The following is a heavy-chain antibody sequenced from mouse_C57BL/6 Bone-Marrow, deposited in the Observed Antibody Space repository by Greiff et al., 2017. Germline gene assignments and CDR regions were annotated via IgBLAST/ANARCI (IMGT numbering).Heavy chain of an antibody. D-gene: IGHD2-3*01. Sequence: QVQLQQSGPELVKPGASVKISCKASGYSFTSYYIHWVKQRPGQGLEWIGWIYPGSGNTKYNEKFKGKATLTADTSSSTAYMQLSSLTSEDSAVYYCARPDGYPHYYAMGYWGQGTSVTVSS. CDR3: ARPDGYPHYYAMGY. CDR2: IYPGSGNT. CDR1: GYSFTSYY. V-gene: IGHV1-66*01. J-gene: IGHJ4*01.